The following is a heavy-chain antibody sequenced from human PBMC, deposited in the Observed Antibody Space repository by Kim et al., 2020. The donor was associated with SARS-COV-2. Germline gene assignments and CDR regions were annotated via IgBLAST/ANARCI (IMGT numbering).Heavy chain of an antibody. J-gene: IGHJ4*02. CDR1: GGSFSGYY. CDR3: ARGARITMVRGVYPSTYFFDY. Sequence: SETLSLTCAVYGGSFSGYYWSWIRQPPGKGLEWIGEINHSGSTNYNPSLKSRVTISVDTSKNQFSLKLSSVTAADTAVYYCARGARITMVRGVYPSTYFFDYWGQGTLVTVSS. CDR2: INHSGST. D-gene: IGHD3-10*01. V-gene: IGHV4-34*01.